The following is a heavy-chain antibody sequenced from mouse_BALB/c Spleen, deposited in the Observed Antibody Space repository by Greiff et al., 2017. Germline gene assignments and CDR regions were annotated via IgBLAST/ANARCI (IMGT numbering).Heavy chain of an antibody. Sequence: VQLQQSGAELAKPGASVKMSCKASGYTFTSYWMHWVKQRPGQGLEWIGYINPSTGYTEYNQKFKDKATLTADKSSSTAYMQLSSLTSEDSAVYYCARSPYYGYDGDYAMDYWGQGTSVTVSS. V-gene: IGHV1-7*01. CDR3: ARSPYYGYDGDYAMDY. CDR1: GYTFTSYW. CDR2: INPSTGYT. J-gene: IGHJ4*01. D-gene: IGHD2-9*01.